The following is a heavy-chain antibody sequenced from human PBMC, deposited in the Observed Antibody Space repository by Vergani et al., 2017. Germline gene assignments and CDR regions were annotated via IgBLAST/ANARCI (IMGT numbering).Heavy chain of an antibody. D-gene: IGHD6-19*01. CDR1: GASIRSSNYY. CDR2: IYYSGST. J-gene: IGHJ5*02. CDR3: ARHSTVEWLVKLGWIDP. V-gene: IGHV4-39*01. Sequence: QLQLQESGPGLVKPSATLSLTCSVSGASIRSSNYYWGWIRQPPGKGLEWIASIYYSGSTYYTPSLKSRVTISVDTSKNHFSLELSSVTAADTAVYFCARHSTVEWLVKLGWIDPCGQGILVTVSS.